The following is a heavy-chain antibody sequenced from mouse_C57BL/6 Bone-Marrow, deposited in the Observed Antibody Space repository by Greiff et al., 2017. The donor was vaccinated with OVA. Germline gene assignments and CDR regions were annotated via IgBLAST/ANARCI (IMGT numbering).Heavy chain of an antibody. CDR2: IDSSDSYT. D-gene: IGHD2-13*01. CDR3: ARGLESFDY. V-gene: IGHV1-50*01. CDR1: GYTFTSYW. Sequence: QVQLQQPGAELVKPGASVKLSCKASGYTFTSYWMQWVKQRPGQGLEWIGEIDSSDSYTNYNQKFKGKAKLTVDTSSSTAYMQLSSLTSEDSAVYYCARGLESFDYWGQGTTLTVSS. J-gene: IGHJ2*01.